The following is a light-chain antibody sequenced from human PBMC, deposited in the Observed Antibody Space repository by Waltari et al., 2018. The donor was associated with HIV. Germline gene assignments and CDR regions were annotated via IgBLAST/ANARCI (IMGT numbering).Light chain of an antibody. V-gene: IGKV1-39*01. CDR3: QQSYESPFN. CDR2: SAS. J-gene: IGKJ3*01. Sequence: IQVTQSPSSLSASLGDTVVITCRASQAITTYLNWYQHKANKPPVLLVYSASTLPTGAPSRFRGSGSGRDFTLSISGLQPEDFATYFCQQSYESPFNFGPGTK. CDR1: QAITTY.